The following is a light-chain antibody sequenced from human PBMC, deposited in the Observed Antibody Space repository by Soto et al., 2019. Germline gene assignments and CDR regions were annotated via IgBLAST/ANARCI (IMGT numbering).Light chain of an antibody. CDR2: DVN. CDR3: SSYTGSSTFV. Sequence: QSVLTQPASVPGSPGQSITISCTGTSSDVGGYDYVSWYQQLPGKAPKLLIYDVNNRPSVVSHRFSGSKSGNTPSLTISGLQAEDEDDYYCSSYTGSSTFVFGTGTKLTVL. J-gene: IGLJ1*01. CDR1: SSDVGGYDY. V-gene: IGLV2-14*01.